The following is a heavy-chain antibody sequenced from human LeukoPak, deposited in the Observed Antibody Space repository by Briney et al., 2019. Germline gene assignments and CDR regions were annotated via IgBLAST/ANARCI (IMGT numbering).Heavy chain of an antibody. CDR3: ASSLPEMDTMTNHY. CDR2: IIPILGIA. Sequence: SVKVSCKASGGTFSSYTISWVRQAPGQGLEWMGRIIPILGIANYAQKFQGRVTITADKSTSTAYMELSSLRSEDSAVYYCASSLPEMDTMTNHYWGQGTLVTVSS. D-gene: IGHD5-24*01. V-gene: IGHV1-69*02. J-gene: IGHJ4*02. CDR1: GGTFSSYT.